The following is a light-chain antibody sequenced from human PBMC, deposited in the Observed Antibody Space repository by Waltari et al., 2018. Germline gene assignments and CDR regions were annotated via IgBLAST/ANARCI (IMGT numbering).Light chain of an antibody. CDR3: QQYGSSPLT. CDR1: QYVSSSY. CDR2: GAS. J-gene: IGKJ3*01. V-gene: IGKV3-20*01. Sequence: DTVLTQSPGTLSLSQGERATLSCRASQYVSSSYLAWYQQKPGQAPRLLIYGASSRASGIPDRFSGSGSGTDFTLTISRLEPEDFAVYYCQQYGSSPLTFGPGTKVDI.